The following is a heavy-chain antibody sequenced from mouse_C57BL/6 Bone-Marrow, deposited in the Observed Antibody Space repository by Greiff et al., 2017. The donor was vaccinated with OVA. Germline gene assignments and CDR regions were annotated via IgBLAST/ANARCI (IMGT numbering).Heavy chain of an antibody. CDR1: GYTFTSYW. V-gene: IGHV1-69*01. CDR2: IDPSDSYT. D-gene: IGHD3-2*02. J-gene: IGHJ2*01. CDR3: ARSGQLRGDFDY. Sequence: QVQLQQPGAELVMPGASVKLSCKASGYTFTSYWMHWVKQRPGQGLEWIGEIDPSDSYTNYNQKFKGKSTLTVDKSSSTAYMQLSSLTSEDSAVYYCARSGQLRGDFDYWGQGTTLTVSS.